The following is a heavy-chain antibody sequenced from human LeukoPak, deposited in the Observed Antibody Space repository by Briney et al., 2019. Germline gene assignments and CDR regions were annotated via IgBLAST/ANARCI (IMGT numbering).Heavy chain of an antibody. CDR2: INAGNGNT. V-gene: IGHV1-3*01. CDR1: GYTFTSYA. Sequence: ASVKVSCKASGYTFTSYAMHWVRQAPGQRLEWMGWINAGNGNTKYSQKFQGRVTITADESTSTAYMELSSLRSEDTAVYYCATIEITILSSHFDYWGQGTLVTVSS. J-gene: IGHJ4*02. CDR3: ATIEITILSSHFDY. D-gene: IGHD3-3*01.